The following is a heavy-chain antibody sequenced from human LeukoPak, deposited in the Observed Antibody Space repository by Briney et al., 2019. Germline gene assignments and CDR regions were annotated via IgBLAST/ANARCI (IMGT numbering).Heavy chain of an antibody. CDR3: ARDRHPPFSPYSGRSPGWFFP. J-gene: IGHJ5*02. D-gene: IGHD1-26*01. V-gene: IGHV3-30-3*01. CDR2: ISCDGSNK. Sequence: GGSLRLSCAASGFTFSRYAMHWVRQAPGKGLEWVAVISCDGSNKYYADSVKGRFTISRDNSKNTLYLQMNSLRAEDTAVYYCARDRHPPFSPYSGRSPGWFFPWGQGTLVTASP. CDR1: GFTFSRYA.